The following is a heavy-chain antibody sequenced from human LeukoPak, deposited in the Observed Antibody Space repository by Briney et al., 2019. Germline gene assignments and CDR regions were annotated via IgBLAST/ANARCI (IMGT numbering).Heavy chain of an antibody. Sequence: GGSLRLSCAASGFTFSNAWMSWVRQAPGKGLEWVGRIKSKTDSRTTDYAAPVKGRFTISRDDSKNTLYLQMNSLKTEDTAVYYCTTADSGTFDYWGQGTLVTVSS. D-gene: IGHD5-12*01. CDR1: GFTFSNAW. CDR2: IKSKTDSRTT. V-gene: IGHV3-15*01. CDR3: TTADSGTFDY. J-gene: IGHJ4*02.